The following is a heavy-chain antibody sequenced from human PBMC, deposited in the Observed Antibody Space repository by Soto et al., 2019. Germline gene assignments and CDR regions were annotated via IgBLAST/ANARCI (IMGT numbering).Heavy chain of an antibody. J-gene: IGHJ4*02. CDR1: GAPVSSETHF. CDR3: AREDMSGTYYFDY. CDR2: MYFSGIT. Sequence: QVQLQESGPGLVKPSETLSLTCTVSGAPVSSETHFWTWIRQPPGKGLEWIGYMYFSGITNSNPALKSRVTLSVDRSRNKFSLSLNAVTAADTAVYYCAREDMSGTYYFDYWGPGMQVTVSS. D-gene: IGHD1-26*01. V-gene: IGHV4-61*01.